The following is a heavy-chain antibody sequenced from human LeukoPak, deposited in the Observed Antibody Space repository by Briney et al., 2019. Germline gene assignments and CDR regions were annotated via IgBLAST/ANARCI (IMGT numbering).Heavy chain of an antibody. Sequence: PGGSLRLSCAASGFAFSSYEMNWVRQAPGKGLEWVSYISSSGSTIYYADSVKGRFTISRDNAKNSLYLQMNSLRAEDTAVYYCARKHIAVAGTVTYYFDYWGQGTLVTVSS. D-gene: IGHD6-19*01. CDR1: GFAFSSYE. CDR2: ISSSGSTI. J-gene: IGHJ4*02. CDR3: ARKHIAVAGTVTYYFDY. V-gene: IGHV3-48*03.